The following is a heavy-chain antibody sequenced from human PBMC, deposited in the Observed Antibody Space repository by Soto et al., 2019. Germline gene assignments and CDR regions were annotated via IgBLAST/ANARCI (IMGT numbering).Heavy chain of an antibody. CDR1: GYSFTSYW. D-gene: IGHD4-17*01. CDR2: IDPSDSYT. V-gene: IGHV5-10-1*01. J-gene: IGHJ4*02. CDR3: ARHPSRDTVTTD. Sequence: PGESLKISCQGSGYSFTSYWISWVRQMPGKGLQWMGRIDPSDSYTNYSPSFEGHVTISADKSISTAYLQWSSLEASDTAMYYCARHPSRDTVTTDWGQGTLVTVSS.